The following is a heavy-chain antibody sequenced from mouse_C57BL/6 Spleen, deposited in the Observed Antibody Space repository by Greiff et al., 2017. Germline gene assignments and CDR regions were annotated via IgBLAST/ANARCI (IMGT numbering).Heavy chain of an antibody. CDR1: GYTFTSYT. V-gene: IGHV1-4*01. CDR3: ARERTYYAMDY. Sequence: QVQLQQSGAELARPGASVKMSCKASGYTFTSYTMHWVKQRPGQGLEWIGYINPSSGYTKYNQKFKDKATLTADKSSSTAYMQLSSLTSEDSAVYDCARERTYYAMDYWGQGTSVTVSS. J-gene: IGHJ4*01. CDR2: INPSSGYT.